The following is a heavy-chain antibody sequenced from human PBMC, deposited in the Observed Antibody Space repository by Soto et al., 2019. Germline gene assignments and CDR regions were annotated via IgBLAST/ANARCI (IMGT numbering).Heavy chain of an antibody. CDR2: INSGASTT. D-gene: IGHD6-19*01. J-gene: IGHJ4*02. CDR3: ARGPSGWFGYDY. CDR1: GFTFNSYT. V-gene: IGHV3-74*01. Sequence: PGGSLRLSCAASGFTFNSYTMAWVRQAPGKGLVWVSRINSGASTTNYADSVKGRFTISRDNAKNTLYLQMDSLTAEDTAVYYCARGPSGWFGYDYWGQGTLVTVSS.